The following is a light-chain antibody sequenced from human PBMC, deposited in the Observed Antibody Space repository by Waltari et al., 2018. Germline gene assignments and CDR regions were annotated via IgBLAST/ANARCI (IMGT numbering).Light chain of an antibody. Sequence: DVVLTQSPLYLPVTLGQPASISCRSSQSLGNTYLNWFQQRPGQSPRRLIYKVSNRDSGVPDRFSGSGSGTVFTLEISRVEAEDVGVYYCMQGTHWPYTFGQGTKLEIK. CDR1: QSLGNTY. V-gene: IGKV2-30*01. J-gene: IGKJ2*01. CDR2: KVS. CDR3: MQGTHWPYT.